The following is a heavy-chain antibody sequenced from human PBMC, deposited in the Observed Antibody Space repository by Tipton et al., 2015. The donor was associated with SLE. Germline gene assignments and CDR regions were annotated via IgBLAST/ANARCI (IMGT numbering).Heavy chain of an antibody. D-gene: IGHD1-1*01. CDR2: IYHSGST. V-gene: IGHV4-30-2*01. CDR1: GGSISSGGYS. J-gene: IGHJ4*02. Sequence: LRLTCAVSGGSISSGGYSWSWIRQPPGKGLEWIGYIYHSGSTYYNPSLKSRVTISVDRSKNQFSLRLSSVTAADTAVYYCARALWKGGDYWGQGTLVTVSS. CDR3: ARALWKGGDY.